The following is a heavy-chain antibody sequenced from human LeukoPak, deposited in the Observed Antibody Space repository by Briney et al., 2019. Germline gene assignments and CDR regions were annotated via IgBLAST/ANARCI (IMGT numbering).Heavy chain of an antibody. Sequence: PGGSLRLSCAASGFTFSSYAINWVRQAPGKGLEWVSTISGSGGSTYYADSVKGRFTISRDNSKNTLYLQMNSLRAEDTAVYYCAKDHISGWYFDYWGQGTLVTVSS. CDR2: ISGSGGST. V-gene: IGHV3-23*01. CDR1: GFTFSSYA. D-gene: IGHD6-19*01. J-gene: IGHJ4*02. CDR3: AKDHISGWYFDY.